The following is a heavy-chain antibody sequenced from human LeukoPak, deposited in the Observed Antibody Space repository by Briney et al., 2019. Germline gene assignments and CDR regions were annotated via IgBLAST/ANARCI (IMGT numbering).Heavy chain of an antibody. J-gene: IGHJ4*02. CDR2: ISASGGTT. CDR1: RFSFSTYA. Sequence: GGSLRLSCAASRFSFSTYAMSWVRQAPGKGLEWVSGISASGGTTSYAESVKGRFTVSRDNPRNTLYMEMNSLRDEDTAVYYCAVMHRYYDGSGYWVQWGQGTLVTVSS. V-gene: IGHV3-23*01. CDR3: AVMHRYYDGSGYWVQ. D-gene: IGHD3-22*01.